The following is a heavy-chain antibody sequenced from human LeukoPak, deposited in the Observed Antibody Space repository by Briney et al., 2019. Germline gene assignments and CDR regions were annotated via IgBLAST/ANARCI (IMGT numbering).Heavy chain of an antibody. Sequence: GGSLRLSCAASGFTFSSYAMSWVRQAPGKGLEWVSAISGSGGSTYYADSVKGRFTISRDNSKNTLYLQMNSLRAEDTAVYYCAKAPTYYYGSGKEYWGQGTLVTVSS. CDR2: ISGSGGST. D-gene: IGHD3-10*01. CDR3: AKAPTYYYGSGKEY. J-gene: IGHJ4*02. CDR1: GFTFSSYA. V-gene: IGHV3-23*01.